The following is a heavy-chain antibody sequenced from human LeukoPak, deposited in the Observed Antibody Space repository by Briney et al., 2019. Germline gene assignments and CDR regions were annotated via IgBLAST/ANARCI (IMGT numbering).Heavy chain of an antibody. D-gene: IGHD4-17*01. Sequence: ASVKVSCKASGYSFTDHYINWVRQASGQGLEWLGWIDPKSGRTAYAQKFQGRVTVTRDTSVTMVYMELTRLTSDDTALYYCARDPNAGPTPDAFDLWGPGTLVTVSS. CDR1: GYSFTDHY. CDR3: ARDPNAGPTPDAFDL. CDR2: IDPKSGRT. V-gene: IGHV1-2*02. J-gene: IGHJ3*01.